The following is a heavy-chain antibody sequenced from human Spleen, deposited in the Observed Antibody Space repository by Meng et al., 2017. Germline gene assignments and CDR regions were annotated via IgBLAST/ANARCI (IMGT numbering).Heavy chain of an antibody. CDR2: INPNSGGT. J-gene: IGHJ6*02. CDR3: ARDDYGDYEIYYGMDV. V-gene: IGHV1-2*06. D-gene: IGHD4-17*01. CDR1: GGTFSSYV. Sequence: ASVKVSCKASGGTFSSYVINWVRQAPGQGLEWMGRINPNSGGTNYAQKFQGRVTMTRDTSISTAYMELSRLRSDDTAVYYCARDDYGDYEIYYGMDVWGQGTTVTVSS.